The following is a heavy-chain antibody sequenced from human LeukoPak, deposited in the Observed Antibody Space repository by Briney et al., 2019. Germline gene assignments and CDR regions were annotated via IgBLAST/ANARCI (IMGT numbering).Heavy chain of an antibody. J-gene: IGHJ3*01. Sequence: GASVKVSCKASGYTFSDYYLHWVRQAPGQVLEFMGWINPKSGGTNYVQRFLGRVTMTRDTSVNTGYMELSRLTSDDTSVYYCVTLVGANPHSPFDLWGQGTMVTVSS. CDR1: GYTFSDYY. CDR2: INPKSGGT. D-gene: IGHD1-26*01. CDR3: VTLVGANPHSPFDL. V-gene: IGHV1-2*02.